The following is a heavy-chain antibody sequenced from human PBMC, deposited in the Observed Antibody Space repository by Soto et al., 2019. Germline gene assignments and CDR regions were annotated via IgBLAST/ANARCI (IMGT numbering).Heavy chain of an antibody. J-gene: IGHJ4*02. D-gene: IGHD6-13*01. Sequence: QVQLVESGGGVVQPGRSLRLSCAASGFTFSSYAMHWVRQAPGKGLEWVAVISYDESNKYYADSVKGRFTISRDNSKNTLYLQMNSLRAEDTAVYYCARPGIAAAATGYLGQGTLVTVSS. CDR2: ISYDESNK. CDR1: GFTFSSYA. CDR3: ARPGIAAAATGY. V-gene: IGHV3-30-3*01.